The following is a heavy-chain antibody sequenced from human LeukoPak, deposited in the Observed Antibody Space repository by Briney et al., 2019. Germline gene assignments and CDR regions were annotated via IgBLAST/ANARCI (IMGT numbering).Heavy chain of an antibody. CDR1: GFTFSSYA. CDR3: ARDVLLWFGELPY. V-gene: IGHV3-23*01. Sequence: GGSLRLSCAASGFTFSSYAMSWVRQAPGKGLEWVSGNSGSGGSTYYADSVKGRFTISRDNSKNTLYLQMNSLRAEDTAVYYCARDVLLWFGELPYWGQGTLVTVSS. J-gene: IGHJ4*02. CDR2: NSGSGGST. D-gene: IGHD3-10*01.